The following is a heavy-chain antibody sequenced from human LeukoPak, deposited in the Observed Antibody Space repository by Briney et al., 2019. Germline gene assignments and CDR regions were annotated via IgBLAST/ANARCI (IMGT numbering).Heavy chain of an antibody. Sequence: SETLSLTCAVYGGSFSGYYWSWIRQPPGKGLEWIGEINHSGSTNYNPSLKSRVTISVDTSKNQFSLKLSSVTAADTAVYYCARGYASPYYDSSGYFPFDYWGQGTLVIVSS. CDR1: GGSFSGYY. D-gene: IGHD3-22*01. CDR2: INHSGST. J-gene: IGHJ4*02. V-gene: IGHV4-34*01. CDR3: ARGYASPYYDSSGYFPFDY.